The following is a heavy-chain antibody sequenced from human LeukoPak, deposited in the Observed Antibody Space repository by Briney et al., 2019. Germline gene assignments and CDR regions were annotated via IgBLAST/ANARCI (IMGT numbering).Heavy chain of an antibody. V-gene: IGHV1-18*01. CDR3: ARRGGSYSHSDF. Sequence: ASVKVSCKASGYTFSSYGIIWVRQAPGQGLQWMGWVSPFNGNTDYAPKLQGRVTMTTDTSTTRAYMELRSLTSDDTAVYYCARRGGSYSHSDFWSQGTLVTVSS. CDR1: GYTFSSYG. D-gene: IGHD1-26*01. J-gene: IGHJ4*02. CDR2: VSPFNGNT.